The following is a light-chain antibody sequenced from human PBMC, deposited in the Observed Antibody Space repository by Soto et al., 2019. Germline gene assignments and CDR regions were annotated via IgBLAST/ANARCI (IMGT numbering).Light chain of an antibody. Sequence: AIRMTQSPSSFSASTGDRVTITCRASQGISSYLAWYQQKPGKATKLLIYAAATLQSGVPSRFSGSGSGTYFTPTISCLQSEDFATYYCQQYYSYPFTFGPGTKVDIK. CDR3: QQYYSYPFT. J-gene: IGKJ3*01. V-gene: IGKV1-8*01. CDR2: AAA. CDR1: QGISSY.